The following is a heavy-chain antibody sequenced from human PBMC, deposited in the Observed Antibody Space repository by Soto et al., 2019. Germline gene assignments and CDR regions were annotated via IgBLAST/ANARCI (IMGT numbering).Heavy chain of an antibody. CDR2: IYPDDSDT. D-gene: IGHD1-20*01. J-gene: IGHJ6*03. CDR3: ARHLRYTAIDYYCYMDV. CDR1: GYIFTTYW. Sequence: GESLKISCKRSGYIFTTYWIGCVRQMPGKGLEWMGIIYPDDSDTRYSPSFQGQVTISVDRSISTAYLQWSSLGASDTAMYYCARHLRYTAIDYYCYMDVWGKGTTVTVSS. V-gene: IGHV5-51*01.